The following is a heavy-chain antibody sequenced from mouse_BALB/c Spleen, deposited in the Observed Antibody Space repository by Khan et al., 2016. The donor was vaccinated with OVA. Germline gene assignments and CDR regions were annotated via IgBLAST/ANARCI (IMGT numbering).Heavy chain of an antibody. J-gene: IGHJ4*01. CDR1: GYTFTDYN. CDR2: IYPYNGGT. CDR3: ARGDGYYAMDY. Sequence: VQLQQSGPELVKPGASVKISCKASGYTFTDYNMHWVKQSHGKSLEWIGYIYPYNGGTGYYQKFKSKATLTVDNSSSTAYMELRSLTSEDSAVYYCARGDGYYAMDYWGQGTSVTVSS. D-gene: IGHD2-3*01. V-gene: IGHV1S29*02.